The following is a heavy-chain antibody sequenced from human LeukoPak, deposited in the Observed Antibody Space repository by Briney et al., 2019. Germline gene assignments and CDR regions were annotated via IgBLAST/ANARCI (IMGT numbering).Heavy chain of an antibody. J-gene: IGHJ6*03. CDR1: GGSVSSGSYY. Sequence: PSETLSLTCTVSGGSVSSGSYYWSWIRQPPGKGLEWIGYIYYSGSTNYNPSLKSRVTISVDTSKNQFSLKLSSVTAADTAVYYCARVKVAGTYSYGYYMDVWGKGTTVTVSS. CDR3: ARVKVAGTYSYGYYMDV. V-gene: IGHV4-61*01. D-gene: IGHD6-19*01. CDR2: IYYSGST.